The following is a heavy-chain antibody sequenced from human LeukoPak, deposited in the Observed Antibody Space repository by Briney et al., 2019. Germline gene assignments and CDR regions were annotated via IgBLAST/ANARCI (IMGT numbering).Heavy chain of an antibody. V-gene: IGHV3-48*01. CDR1: GFTFSSYS. Sequence: GGSLRLPCAASGFTFSSYSMNWVRQAPGKGLEWVSYISSSSSTIYYADSVKGRFTISRDNAKNSLYLQMNSLRAEDTAVYYCARDRGYSYGIFDYWGQGTLVTVSS. J-gene: IGHJ4*02. CDR2: ISSSSSTI. CDR3: ARDRGYSYGIFDY. D-gene: IGHD5-18*01.